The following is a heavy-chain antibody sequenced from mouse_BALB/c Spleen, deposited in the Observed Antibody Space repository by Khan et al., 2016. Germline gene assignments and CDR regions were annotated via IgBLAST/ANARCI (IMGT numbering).Heavy chain of an antibody. CDR3: SRVCGHDKSMDY. V-gene: IGHV3-8*02. J-gene: IGHJ4*01. Sequence: EVQLQESGPSLVTPSQTLSITCSVTDDSITSGYWNWIRKFPGNRLEYMGYITYSGSTYYNPSLKSRISITRDNSKNQYYLQLNSVTTDDTATYXFSRVCGHDKSMDYWGQGTSVTVSS. CDR2: ITYSGST. CDR1: DDSITSGY. D-gene: IGHD2-12*01.